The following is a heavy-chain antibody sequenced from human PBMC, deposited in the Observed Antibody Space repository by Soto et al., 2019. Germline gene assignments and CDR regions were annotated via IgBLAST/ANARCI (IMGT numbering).Heavy chain of an antibody. V-gene: IGHV3-23*01. Sequence: EGQLLESGGGLVQPGGSLRLSCAASGFTFSSYDMSWVRQAPGKGLEWVSAISGSGGSTYYADSVKGRFTISRDNSKNTLYVQMNILRAEDTAIYYCAKEDDAWTNGHFDIWGQGTMVTVSS. CDR3: AKEDDAWTNGHFDI. CDR2: ISGSGGST. D-gene: IGHD2-8*01. J-gene: IGHJ3*02. CDR1: GFTFSSYD.